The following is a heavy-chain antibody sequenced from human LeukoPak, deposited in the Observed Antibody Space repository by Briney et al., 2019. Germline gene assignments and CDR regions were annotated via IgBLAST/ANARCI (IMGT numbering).Heavy chain of an antibody. Sequence: SLRLSCAASGFTFDDYAMHWVRQAPGKGLEWVSGISWNSGSIGYADSVKGRFTISRDNAKNSLYLQMNSLRAEDTALYYCAKGQGDGTMVRGVIIDYWGQGTLVTVSS. CDR1: GFTFDDYA. CDR2: ISWNSGSI. CDR3: AKGQGDGTMVRGVIIDY. J-gene: IGHJ4*02. V-gene: IGHV3-9*01. D-gene: IGHD3-10*01.